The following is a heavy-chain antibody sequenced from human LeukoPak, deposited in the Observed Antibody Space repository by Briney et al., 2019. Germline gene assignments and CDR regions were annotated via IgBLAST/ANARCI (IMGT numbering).Heavy chain of an antibody. Sequence: SDTLSLTCAVSGYSITSSSWWGWIRQPPGKGLEWIGYIYHSGTTYYNPSLQSRVTMSVDTSKNQFSLKLSSVTAVDTAVYYCARKENVYYYLDYWGQGTLVTVSS. J-gene: IGHJ4*02. CDR1: GYSITSSSW. V-gene: IGHV4-28*01. CDR3: ARKENVYYYLDY. D-gene: IGHD3-10*01. CDR2: IYHSGTT.